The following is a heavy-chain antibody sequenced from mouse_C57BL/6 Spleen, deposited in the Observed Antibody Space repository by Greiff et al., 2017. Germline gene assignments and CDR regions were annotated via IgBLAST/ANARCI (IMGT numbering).Heavy chain of an antibody. D-gene: IGHD3-2*02. Sequence: VKLQESGAELVKPGASVKISCKASGYAFSSYWMNWVKQRPGKGLEWIGQIYPGDGDTNYNGKFKGKATLTADKSSSTAYMQLSSLTSEDSAVYFCARSKDSSGPYAMDYWGQGTSVTVSS. CDR1: GYAFSSYW. CDR2: IYPGDGDT. V-gene: IGHV1-80*01. CDR3: ARSKDSSGPYAMDY. J-gene: IGHJ4*01.